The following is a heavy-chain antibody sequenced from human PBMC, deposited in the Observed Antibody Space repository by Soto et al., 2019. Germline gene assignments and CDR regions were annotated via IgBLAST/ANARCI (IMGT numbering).Heavy chain of an antibody. D-gene: IGHD3-9*01. CDR2: ISYDGSNK. Sequence: GSLRLSCAASGFTFSSYGMHWVRQAPGKGLEWVAVISYDGSNKYYADSVKGRFTISRDNSKNTLYLQMNSLRAEDTAVYYCAKDFRDDILPRPPRAAFDPCGPGTLVPSPQ. J-gene: IGHJ5*02. CDR1: GFTFSSYG. V-gene: IGHV3-30*18. CDR3: AKDFRDDILPRPPRAAFDP.